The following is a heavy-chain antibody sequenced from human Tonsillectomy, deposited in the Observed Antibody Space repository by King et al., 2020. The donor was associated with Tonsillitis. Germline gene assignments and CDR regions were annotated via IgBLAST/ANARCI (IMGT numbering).Heavy chain of an antibody. CDR1: TFTFSSYA. Sequence: VQLVESWGGLVQPGGSLRLSCTASTFTFSSYAMSWVRQAPGKGLEWVSGISGSGGSTFYADSVKGRFTISRDNSKNTLYVQMNSLRAEDTALYYCAKDRAAMITPTGSMDVWGQGTTVTVSS. CDR3: AKDRAAMITPTGSMDV. D-gene: IGHD5-18*01. J-gene: IGHJ6*02. CDR2: ISGSGGST. V-gene: IGHV3-23*04.